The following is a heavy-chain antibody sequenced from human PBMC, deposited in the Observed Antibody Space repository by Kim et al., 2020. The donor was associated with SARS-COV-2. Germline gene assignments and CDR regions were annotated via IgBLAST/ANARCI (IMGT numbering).Heavy chain of an antibody. V-gene: IGHV1-58*01. J-gene: IGHJ4*02. Sequence: YAQKFQDRVTITRDTSTSTAYMELSSLRSEDTAVYYCAADLVYSYGSFHYWGQGTLVTVSS. CDR3: AADLVYSYGSFHY. D-gene: IGHD5-18*01.